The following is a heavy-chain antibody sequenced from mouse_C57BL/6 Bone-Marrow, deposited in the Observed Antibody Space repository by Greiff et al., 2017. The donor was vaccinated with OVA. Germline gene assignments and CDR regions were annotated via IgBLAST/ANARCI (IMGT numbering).Heavy chain of an antibody. Sequence: QVQLQQPGAELVKPGASVKLSCKASGYTFTSYWMQWVKQRPGQGLEWIGEIDPSDSYTNYNQKFKGKATLTVDTSSSTAYMQLSSLTSEDSAVYYCARVTTVEWFDYWGQGTTRTVSS. V-gene: IGHV1-50*01. D-gene: IGHD1-1*01. CDR3: ARVTTVEWFDY. J-gene: IGHJ2*01. CDR2: IDPSDSYT. CDR1: GYTFTSYW.